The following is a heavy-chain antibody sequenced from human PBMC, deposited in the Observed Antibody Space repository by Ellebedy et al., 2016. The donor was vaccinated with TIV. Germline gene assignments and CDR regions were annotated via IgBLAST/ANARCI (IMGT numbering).Heavy chain of an antibody. CDR3: AKDLRGYNDY. J-gene: IGHJ4*02. V-gene: IGHV3-7*01. D-gene: IGHD1-1*01. CDR1: GFTFSSYW. CDR2: LNQDGSQK. Sequence: GESLKISCAASGFTFSSYWMAWVRQAPGKGLEWVANLNQDGSQKYHVDSVKGRFTISRDNAKNSLYLQMNSLRAEDTAVYYCAKDLRGYNDYWGQGTLVTVSS.